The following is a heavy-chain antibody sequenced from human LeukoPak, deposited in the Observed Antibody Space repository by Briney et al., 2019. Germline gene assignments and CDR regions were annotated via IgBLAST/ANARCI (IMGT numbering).Heavy chain of an antibody. J-gene: IGHJ4*02. V-gene: IGHV1-2*06. CDR2: INPNSGGT. CDR1: GYTFTGYY. D-gene: IGHD6-19*01. CDR3: ARESSVWYYHY. Sequence: ASVKVSCKASGYTFTGYYMHWVRQAPGQGLDWMGRINPNSGGTNYAQKFQGRVTMTRDTSISTAYMELSRLRSDDTAVYYCARESSVWYYHYWGQGTLVTVSS.